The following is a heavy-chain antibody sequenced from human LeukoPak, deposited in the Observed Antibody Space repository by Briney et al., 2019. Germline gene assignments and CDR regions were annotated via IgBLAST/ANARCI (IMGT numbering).Heavy chain of an antibody. CDR3: ARTSYCSGGSCYSGWGDY. CDR2: IYPGDSDT. Sequence: GESLKISCKGSGYSFTSYWIGWVCQMPGKGLEWMGIIYPGDSDTRYSPSFQGQVTISADKSISTAYLQWSSLKASDTAMYYCARTSYCSGGSCYSGWGDYWGQGTLVTVSS. CDR1: GYSFTSYW. D-gene: IGHD2-15*01. J-gene: IGHJ4*02. V-gene: IGHV5-51*01.